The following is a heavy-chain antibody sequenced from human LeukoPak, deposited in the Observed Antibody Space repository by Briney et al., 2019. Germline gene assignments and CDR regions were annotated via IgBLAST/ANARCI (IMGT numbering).Heavy chain of an antibody. CDR2: ISWNSGSI. V-gene: IGHV3-9*01. J-gene: IGHJ3*02. CDR1: GFTFSSYG. Sequence: PGGSLRLSCAASGFTFSSYGMHWVRQAPGKGLEWVSGISWNSGSIGYADSVKGRFTISRDNAKNSLYLQMNSLRAEDTALYYCAKSRYPTASAFDIWGQGTMVTVSS. D-gene: IGHD2-21*02. CDR3: AKSRYPTASAFDI.